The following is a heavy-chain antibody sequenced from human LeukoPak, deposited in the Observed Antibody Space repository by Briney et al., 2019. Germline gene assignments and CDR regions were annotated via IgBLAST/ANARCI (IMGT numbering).Heavy chain of an antibody. J-gene: IGHJ6*03. D-gene: IGHD5-12*01. CDR2: ISSSGSTI. CDR1: GFTFSSYE. V-gene: IGHV3-48*03. Sequence: GGSLRLSCAASGFTFSSYEMNWVSQAPGKGLEWVSYISSSGSTIYYADSVKGRFTISRDNAKNSLYLQMNSLRAEDTAVYYCARDGYDYGYYYYMDVWGKGTTVTVSS. CDR3: ARDGYDYGYYYYMDV.